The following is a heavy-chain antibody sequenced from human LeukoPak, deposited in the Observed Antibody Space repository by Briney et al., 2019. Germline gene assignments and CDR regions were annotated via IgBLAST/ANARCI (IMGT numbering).Heavy chain of an antibody. CDR1: GGSISSSSYY. Sequence: SETLSLTCTVSGGSISSSSYYWGWIRQPPGKGLGWIGSIYYTGSSYHNPSLKSRVTISVDTSKNQFSLKLSSVTAADTAVYYCARYFGGIIDYWGQGTLVTVSS. CDR2: IYYTGSS. J-gene: IGHJ4*02. D-gene: IGHD3-16*01. V-gene: IGHV4-39*07. CDR3: ARYFGGIIDY.